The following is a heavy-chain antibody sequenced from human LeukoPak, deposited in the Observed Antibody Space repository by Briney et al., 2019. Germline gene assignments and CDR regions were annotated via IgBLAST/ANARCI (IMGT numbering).Heavy chain of an antibody. V-gene: IGHV4-39*07. CDR3: ARDGGGGPGSDYRYFDN. CDR1: GGSISNSISY. J-gene: IGHJ4*02. Sequence: SETLSLTCTVSGGSISNSISYWGWIRQPPGKGLEWIGNIYNSGNTYYNPSLKSRVTISVDTSKNQFSLKLSSVTAADTAVYYCARDGGGGPGSDYRYFDNWGQGILVTVSS. CDR2: IYNSGNT. D-gene: IGHD3-10*01.